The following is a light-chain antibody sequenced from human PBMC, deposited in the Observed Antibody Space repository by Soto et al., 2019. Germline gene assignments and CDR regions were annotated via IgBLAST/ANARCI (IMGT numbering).Light chain of an antibody. CDR2: DAS. Sequence: DIQMTQSPSTLSASVGDRVSITCRASQRIGSWLAWYQQKPGKVSKLLIYDASTLTSGVPSRFSGSGSGTEFTLSITSLQPDDFATYYCLHYYTYPLTFGQGTKVDIK. J-gene: IGKJ1*01. CDR3: LHYYTYPLT. V-gene: IGKV1-5*01. CDR1: QRIGSW.